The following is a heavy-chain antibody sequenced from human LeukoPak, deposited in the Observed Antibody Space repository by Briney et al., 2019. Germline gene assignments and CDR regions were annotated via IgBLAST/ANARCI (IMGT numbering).Heavy chain of an antibody. J-gene: IGHJ4*02. V-gene: IGHV3-66*01. CDR3: ARASQWLAHDY. CDR2: IYSGGST. D-gene: IGHD6-19*01. Sequence: TGGSLRLSCAASGFTVSSNYMSWVRQAPGKGLEWVSVIYSGGSTYYADSVKGRFTISRDNSKNTLYLQMNSLRAEDTAMYYCARASQWLAHDYWGQGTLVTVSS. CDR1: GFTVSSNY.